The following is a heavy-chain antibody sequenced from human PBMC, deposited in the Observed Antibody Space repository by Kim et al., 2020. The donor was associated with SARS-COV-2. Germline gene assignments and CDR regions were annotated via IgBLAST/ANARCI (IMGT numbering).Heavy chain of an antibody. V-gene: IGHV3-23*01. Sequence: ADSVKGRFTISRDNSKNTLYLQMNSLRAEDTAVYYCAKVSSGSNGYYFDYWGQGTLVTVSS. D-gene: IGHD1-26*01. CDR3: AKVSSGSNGYYFDY. J-gene: IGHJ4*02.